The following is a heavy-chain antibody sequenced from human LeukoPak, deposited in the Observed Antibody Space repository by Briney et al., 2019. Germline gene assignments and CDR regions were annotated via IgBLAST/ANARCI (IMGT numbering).Heavy chain of an antibody. CDR2: ITIGGDT. Sequence: GGSLRLSCAGSGFVVTANYLAWARQAPGKGLEWVSTITIGGDTYYGDSVKGRSAISRDESTNTLSLHLDSLRVEDMGVYYCALLSGGTFDYWGQGTQVTVAS. D-gene: IGHD2/OR15-2a*01. CDR1: GFVVTANY. CDR3: ALLSGGTFDY. V-gene: IGHV3-53*01. J-gene: IGHJ4*02.